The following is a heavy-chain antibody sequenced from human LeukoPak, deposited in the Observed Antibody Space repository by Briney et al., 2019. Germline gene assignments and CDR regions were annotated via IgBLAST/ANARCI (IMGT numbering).Heavy chain of an antibody. CDR2: TYYRSTWYN. V-gene: IGHV6-1*01. Sequence: SQTLSLTCAISGDSVSSNSVTWNWIRQSPSRGLEWLGRTYYRSTWYNDYAVSVRGRITVNPDTSKNQFSLHLNSVTPEDTAVYYCARRLTQYDCFDPWGQGILVTVAS. D-gene: IGHD2-2*01. CDR1: GDSVSSNSVT. CDR3: ARRLTQYDCFDP. J-gene: IGHJ5*02.